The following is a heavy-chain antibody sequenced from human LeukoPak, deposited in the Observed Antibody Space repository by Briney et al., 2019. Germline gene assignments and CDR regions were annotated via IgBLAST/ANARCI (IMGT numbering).Heavy chain of an antibody. CDR1: GFIFSSYA. J-gene: IGHJ4*02. D-gene: IGHD3-16*02. CDR3: ARHDSFIPY. CDR2: ISGSGGST. V-gene: IGHV3-23*01. Sequence: GGSLRLSCAASGFIFSSYAMSWVRQAPGKGLEWVSTISGSGGSTYYADSVKGRFTISRDNSKNTVSLQMNNLRAEDTAVYFCARHDSFIPYWGQGTLVTVTS.